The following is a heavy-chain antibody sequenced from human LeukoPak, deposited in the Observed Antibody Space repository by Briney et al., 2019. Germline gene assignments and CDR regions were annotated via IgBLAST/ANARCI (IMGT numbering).Heavy chain of an antibody. V-gene: IGHV1-69*06. Sequence: EASVKVSCKASGGTFSSYAISWVRQAPGQGLEWMGGIIPIFGTANYAQKFQGRVTITADKSTSTAYMELSSLRSEDPAVYYCARAVVDTAGFDSWGQGTLVTVSS. CDR3: ARAVVDTAGFDS. CDR2: IIPIFGTA. J-gene: IGHJ4*02. D-gene: IGHD5-18*01. CDR1: GGTFSSYA.